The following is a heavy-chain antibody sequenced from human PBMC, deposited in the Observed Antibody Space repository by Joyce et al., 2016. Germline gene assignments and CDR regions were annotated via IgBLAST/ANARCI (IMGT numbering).Heavy chain of an antibody. V-gene: IGHV1-69*11. J-gene: IGHJ5*02. Sequence: QEQLLQSGAEVKKPGSSVKVSCKPSEDTFSTDTFTWVRQAPGQGFEWMGKIVPLLVTADYAQKFQGRVTMSADESTRTVYMELNTLTSEDTALYYCAKQGATGWIDPWGQGTLVTVSS. CDR1: EDTFSTDT. CDR3: AKQGATGWIDP. D-gene: IGHD5-12*01. CDR2: IVPLLVTA.